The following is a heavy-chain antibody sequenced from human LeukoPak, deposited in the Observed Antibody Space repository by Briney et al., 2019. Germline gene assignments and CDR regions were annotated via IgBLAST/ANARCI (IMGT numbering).Heavy chain of an antibody. J-gene: IGHJ3*02. CDR2: ISSSSSYI. CDR3: ARDILTIQAPDAFDI. CDR1: GFTFSSYS. Sequence: RPGGSLRLSCAASGFTFSSYSMNWVRQAPGKGLEWVSSISSSSSYIYYADSVKGRFTISRDNAKNSLYLQMNSLRAEDTAVYYCARDILTIQAPDAFDIWGQGTMVTVSS. V-gene: IGHV3-21*01. D-gene: IGHD3-10*01.